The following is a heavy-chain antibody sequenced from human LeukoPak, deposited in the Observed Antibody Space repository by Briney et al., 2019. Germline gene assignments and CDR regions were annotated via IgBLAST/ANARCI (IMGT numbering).Heavy chain of an antibody. CDR2: ISYDGSNK. V-gene: IGHV3-30*18. CDR1: GFTFSSYG. Sequence: GRSLRLSCAASGFTFSSYGMHWVRQAPGKGLEGGAVISYDGSNKYYADSVKGRFTISRDNSKNTLYLQMNSLRAEDTAVYYCAKDSSGYYDAFDIWGQGTMVTVSS. CDR3: AKDSSGYYDAFDI. J-gene: IGHJ3*02. D-gene: IGHD3-22*01.